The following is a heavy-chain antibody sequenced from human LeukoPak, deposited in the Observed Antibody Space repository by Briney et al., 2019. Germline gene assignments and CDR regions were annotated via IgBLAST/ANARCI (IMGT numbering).Heavy chain of an antibody. CDR1: GGSISSYY. V-gene: IGHV4-59*01. D-gene: IGHD3-9*01. CDR3: ARVVIHYDILTGYYVGNNWFDP. Sequence: PSETLSLTCDVSGGSISSYYWTWIRQPPGKGLEWIGYIYYSGSTNYNPSLKSRITISLNTSKDQFSLKLSSVTAADTAVYYCARVVIHYDILTGYYVGNNWFDPWGQGTLVTVSS. CDR2: IYYSGST. J-gene: IGHJ5*02.